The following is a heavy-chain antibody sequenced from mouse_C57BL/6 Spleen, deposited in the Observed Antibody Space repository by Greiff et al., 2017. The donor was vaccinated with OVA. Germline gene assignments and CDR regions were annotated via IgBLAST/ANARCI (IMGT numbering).Heavy chain of an antibody. CDR3: ARYIYDYDWYFDV. V-gene: IGHV1-69*01. CDR2: IDPSDSYT. D-gene: IGHD2-4*01. J-gene: IGHJ1*03. CDR1: GYTFTSYW. Sequence: VQLQQSGAELVMPGASVKLSCKASGYTFTSYWMHWVKQRPGQGLEWIGEIDPSDSYTNYNQKFKGKSTLTVDKSSSTAYMQLSSLTSEDSAVYYCARYIYDYDWYFDVWGTGTTVTVSS.